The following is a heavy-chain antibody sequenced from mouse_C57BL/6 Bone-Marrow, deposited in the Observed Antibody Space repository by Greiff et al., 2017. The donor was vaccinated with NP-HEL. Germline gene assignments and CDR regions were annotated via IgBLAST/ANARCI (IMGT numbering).Heavy chain of an antibody. D-gene: IGHD2-5*01. CDR3: ARNAYYSNDEGFLGMDY. CDR2: ILPSIGRT. V-gene: IGHV15-2*01. J-gene: IGHJ4*01. Sequence: QVQLQQSGSELRSPGSSVKLSCKDFDSEVFPIAYLSWVRQKPGHGFEWIGGILPSIGRTIYGEKFEDKATLDADTLSNTAYLELNSLTSEDSAIYYGARNAYYSNDEGFLGMDYWGQGTSVTVSS. CDR1: DSEVFPIAY.